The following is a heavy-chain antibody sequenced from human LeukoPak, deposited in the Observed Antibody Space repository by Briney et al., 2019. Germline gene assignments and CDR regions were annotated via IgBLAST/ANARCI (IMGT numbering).Heavy chain of an antibody. CDR1: GYTFTSYG. D-gene: IGHD3-10*01. CDR2: ISAYNGNT. J-gene: IGHJ5*02. Sequence: ASVKVSCKASGYTFTSYGISWVRQAPGQGLEWMGWISAYNGNTNYAQKLQGRVTMTTDTSTSTAYMELRSLRSDDTAVYYCARQPRESPGRAYNWFDPWGQGTLVTVSS. CDR3: ARQPRESPGRAYNWFDP. V-gene: IGHV1-18*01.